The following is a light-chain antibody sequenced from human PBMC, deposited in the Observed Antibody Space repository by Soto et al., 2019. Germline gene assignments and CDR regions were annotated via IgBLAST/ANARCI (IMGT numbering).Light chain of an antibody. V-gene: IGLV2-14*01. CDR3: SSYTSNSAVV. CDR2: EVS. Sequence: QPASVSGSPGQSITISCTGTNSDIGAYIYVSWYQQHPGKAPKLMIYEVSNRPSGVSNRFSGSQSGNTASLTISGLQAEDEADYYCSSYTSNSAVVFGGGTKLTVL. J-gene: IGLJ2*01. CDR1: NSDIGAYIY.